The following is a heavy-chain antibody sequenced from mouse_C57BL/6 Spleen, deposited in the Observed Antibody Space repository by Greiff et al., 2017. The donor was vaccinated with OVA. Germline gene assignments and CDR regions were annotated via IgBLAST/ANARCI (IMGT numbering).Heavy chain of an antibody. CDR2: IDPENGDT. Sequence: EVKLVESGAELVRPGASVKLSCTASGFNIKDDYMHWVKQRPEQGLEWIGWIDPENGDTEYASKFQGKATITADTSSNTAYLQLSSLTSEDTAVYYCFYDYDAWFAYWGQGTLVTVSA. V-gene: IGHV14-4*01. CDR3: FYDYDAWFAY. J-gene: IGHJ3*01. D-gene: IGHD2-4*01. CDR1: GFNIKDDY.